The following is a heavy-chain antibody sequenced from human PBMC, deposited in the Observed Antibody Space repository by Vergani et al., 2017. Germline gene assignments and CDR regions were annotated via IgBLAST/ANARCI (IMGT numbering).Heavy chain of an antibody. CDR3: ARVTFHFDSEIYDDVFDS. CDR2: IHHSGAT. D-gene: IGHD3-10*01. J-gene: IGHJ3*02. Sequence: QVQLQESGPGLVKPSETLSLTCTVSGGSITNNFWSWIRRPPGKGLEWIGYIHHSGATNSKSSLRSRVSISIDTSKSSFSLRLSSVTTAATAMYYCARVTFHFDSEIYDDVFDSGGQGTMVIVSS. V-gene: IGHV4-59*01. CDR1: GGSITNNF.